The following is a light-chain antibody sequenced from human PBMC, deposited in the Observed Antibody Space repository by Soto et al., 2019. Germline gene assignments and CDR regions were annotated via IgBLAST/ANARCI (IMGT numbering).Light chain of an antibody. CDR1: QSVSSY. Sequence: RVITPSAATLSVSPGERATLSCRASQSVSSYLAWYQQKPGQAPRLLIYDASNRATGIPARFSGSGSGTDFTLTISSLEPEDFAVYYCQQRSNWPITFGQGTRLEIK. J-gene: IGKJ5*01. V-gene: IGKV3-11*01. CDR3: QQRSNWPIT. CDR2: DAS.